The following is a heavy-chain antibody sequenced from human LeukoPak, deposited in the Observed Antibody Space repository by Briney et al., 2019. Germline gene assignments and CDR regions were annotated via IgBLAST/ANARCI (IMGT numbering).Heavy chain of an antibody. CDR3: AKRPGGGNYHFDY. CDR1: GFTFSNYA. D-gene: IGHD1-7*01. J-gene: IGHJ4*02. V-gene: IGHV3-23*01. CDR2: ISDSGGST. Sequence: GGSLRLSCAASGFTFSNYAKSWVRQAPGKGLEWVSTISDSGGSTYYADSVKGRFTISRDKSKNTLYLQMNSLRVEDTAVYYCAKRPGGGNYHFDYWGQGTLVTVSS.